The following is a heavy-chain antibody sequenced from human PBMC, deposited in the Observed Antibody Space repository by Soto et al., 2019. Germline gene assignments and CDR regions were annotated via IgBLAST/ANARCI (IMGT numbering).Heavy chain of an antibody. Sequence: PGGSLRLSCAASGFTFSSYAMSWLSQAPGKGLEWVSAISGSRGSTYYADSVKGRFTLSRDNPKNTLYLQMNSLRAEDTAVYYCAKVVVVPAGRDFGYWGQGTLVTVSS. CDR2: ISGSRGST. CDR3: AKVVVVPAGRDFGY. CDR1: GFTFSSYA. D-gene: IGHD2-2*01. J-gene: IGHJ4*02. V-gene: IGHV3-23*01.